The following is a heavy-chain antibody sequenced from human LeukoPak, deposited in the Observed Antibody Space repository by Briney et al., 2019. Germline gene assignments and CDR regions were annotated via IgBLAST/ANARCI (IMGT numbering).Heavy chain of an antibody. J-gene: IGHJ3*02. CDR3: ARENDILTGYPMNDAFDI. D-gene: IGHD3-9*01. V-gene: IGHV4-28*03. Sequence: SETLSLTCAVSGYSISSSNWWGWIRQPPGKGLEWIGYIYYSGSTNYNPSLKSRVTMSVDTSKNQFSLKLSSVTAADTAVYYCARENDILTGYPMNDAFDIWGQGTMVTVSS. CDR1: GYSISSSNW. CDR2: IYYSGST.